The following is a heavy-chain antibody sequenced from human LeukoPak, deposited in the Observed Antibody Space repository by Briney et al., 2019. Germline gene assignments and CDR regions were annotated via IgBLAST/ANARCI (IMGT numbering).Heavy chain of an antibody. D-gene: IGHD4-17*01. V-gene: IGHV1-18*01. CDR1: GYTFTSYG. CDR2: ISAYNGNT. CDR3: ARAGGPYYGDYVEVYYFDY. J-gene: IGHJ4*02. Sequence: GASVKVSCKASGYTFTSYGISWVRQAPGQGLEWMGWISAYNGNTNYAQKLQGRVTMTTDTSTSTAYMELRSLRSDDTAVYYCARAGGPYYGDYVEVYYFDYWGQGTLVTVSS.